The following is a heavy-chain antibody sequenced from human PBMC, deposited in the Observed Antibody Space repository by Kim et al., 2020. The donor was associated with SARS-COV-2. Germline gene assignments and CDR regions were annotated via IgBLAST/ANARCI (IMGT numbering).Heavy chain of an antibody. Sequence: GGSLRLSCGASGFTFSSYWMSWVRQAPGKGLEWVASIKQDGTEKYYVDSVKGRFTISRDNAKNSLYLQMDSLRAEDTAVYYCAREGKGSFDYWGQGTLVTVSS. J-gene: IGHJ4*02. V-gene: IGHV3-7*01. CDR1: GFTFSSYW. CDR3: AREGKGSFDY. CDR2: IKQDGTEK.